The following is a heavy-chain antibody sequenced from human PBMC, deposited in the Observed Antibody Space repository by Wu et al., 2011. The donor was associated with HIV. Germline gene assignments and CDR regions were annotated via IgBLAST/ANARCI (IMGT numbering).Heavy chain of an antibody. CDR3: ATSRGYSFGYGDY. V-gene: IGHV1-24*01. CDR2: VDPEDGET. CDR1: GYTLTEFF. J-gene: IGHJ4*02. Sequence: QVQLEQSGAELKEPGASVRVSCKISGYTLTEFFMHWVRQAPGKGLEWMGLVDPEDGETIYAEKFQGRVTITADTSTDTTYMELSSLRSEDTAVYYCATSRGYSFGYGDYWGQGTLVTVSS. D-gene: IGHD5-18*01.